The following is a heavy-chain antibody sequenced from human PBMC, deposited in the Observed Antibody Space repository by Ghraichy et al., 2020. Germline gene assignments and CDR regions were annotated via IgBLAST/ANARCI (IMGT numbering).Heavy chain of an antibody. CDR1: GISVSSYY. J-gene: IGHJ4*02. CDR3: ARDVGQIWDPYYFDY. D-gene: IGHD3-16*01. Sequence: QTLSLTCSVSGISVSSYYWTWIRQPPGKGLEWIGYIYFSGSTKYNPSLKSRATTSIDMSKNQFSLKLSSVTAADTAVYYCARDVGQIWDPYYFDYWSQGTLVTVSS. V-gene: IGHV4-59*02. CDR2: IYFSGST.